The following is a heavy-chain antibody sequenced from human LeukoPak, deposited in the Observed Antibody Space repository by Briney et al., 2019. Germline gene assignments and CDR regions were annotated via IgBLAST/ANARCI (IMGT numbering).Heavy chain of an antibody. CDR1: GYTFTSYA. Sequence: ASVKVSCKASGYTFTSYAINWVRQAPGQGLEYMGWIRTSTGSPTYAQGFPGRFVFSLDTSVNTAYLQISSLKAEDTAVYYCARDLDSAAFDIWGQGTMVTVSS. J-gene: IGHJ3*02. D-gene: IGHD2-15*01. V-gene: IGHV7-4-1*02. CDR3: ARDLDSAAFDI. CDR2: IRTSTGSP.